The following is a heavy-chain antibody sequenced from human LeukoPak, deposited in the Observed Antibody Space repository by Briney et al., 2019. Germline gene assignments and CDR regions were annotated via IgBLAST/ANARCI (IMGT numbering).Heavy chain of an antibody. V-gene: IGHV3-11*01. D-gene: IGHD3-10*01. CDR1: GFRFRDYY. CDR3: AKGGIRYGYWFDH. J-gene: IGHJ5*02. Sequence: GGSLRLSCAATGFRFRDYYMSGIRQAPGKGLEWVAYISSTGNSIFYADSVKGRFTISRDHAKNSLSLQLNSLRAEDTAVYYCAKGGIRYGYWFDHWGQGTLVTVSS. CDR2: ISSTGNSI.